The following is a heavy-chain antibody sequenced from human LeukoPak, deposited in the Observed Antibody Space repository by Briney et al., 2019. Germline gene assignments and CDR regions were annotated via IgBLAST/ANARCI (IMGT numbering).Heavy chain of an antibody. V-gene: IGHV3-23*01. D-gene: IGHD2-2*01. CDR3: AKGYCSSTSCYYMDV. CDR2: ISGSGGST. Sequence: GGSLRLSCAASGFTFSSYAMSWVRQAPGKGLEWVSTISGSGGSTYYADSVKGRFTISRDNSKNTLYLQMNSLRAEDTAVCYCAKGYCSSTSCYYMDVWGKGTTVTVSS. J-gene: IGHJ6*03. CDR1: GFTFSSYA.